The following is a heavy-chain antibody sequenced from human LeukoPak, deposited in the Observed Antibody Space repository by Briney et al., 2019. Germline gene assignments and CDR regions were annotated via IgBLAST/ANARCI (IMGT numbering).Heavy chain of an antibody. J-gene: IGHJ4*02. D-gene: IGHD2-2*01. CDR3: AISVVAPGAFDY. CDR1: GGTFSSYA. Sequence: SVKVSCKASGGTFSSYAISWVRQAPGQGLEWMGGIIPIFGTANYAQKFQGRVTITADESTSTAYMELSSLRSEDTAVYYCAISVVAPGAFDYWGQGTRVTVSS. CDR2: IIPIFGTA. V-gene: IGHV1-69*01.